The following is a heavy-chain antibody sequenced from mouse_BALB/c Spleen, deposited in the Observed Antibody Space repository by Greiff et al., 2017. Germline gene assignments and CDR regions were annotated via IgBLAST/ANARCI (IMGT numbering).Heavy chain of an antibody. J-gene: IGHJ2*01. CDR2: ISSGGST. CDR3: ARITTDYFDY. V-gene: IGHV5-6-5*01. Sequence: EVQLQESGGGLVKPGGSLKLSCAASGFTFSSYAMSWVRQTPEKRLEWVASISSGGSTYYPDSVKGRFTISRDNAKNNLYLQMSSLRSEDTALYYCARITTDYFDYWGQGTTLTVSS. CDR1: GFTFSSYA. D-gene: IGHD1-1*01.